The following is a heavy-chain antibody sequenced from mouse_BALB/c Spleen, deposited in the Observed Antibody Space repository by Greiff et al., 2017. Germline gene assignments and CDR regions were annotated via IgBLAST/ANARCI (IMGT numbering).Heavy chain of an antibody. CDR3: ARWDYGSTYFDY. CDR1: GYNFTSYW. CDR2: IYPGSGST. Sequence: VQLQQSGAELVKPGASVKLSCKASGYNFTSYWINWVKLRPGQGLEWIGDIYPGSGSTNYNEKFKSKATLTVDTSSSTAYMQLSSLASEDSALYYCARWDYGSTYFDYWGQGTTLTVSS. J-gene: IGHJ2*01. V-gene: IGHV1-55*01. D-gene: IGHD1-1*01.